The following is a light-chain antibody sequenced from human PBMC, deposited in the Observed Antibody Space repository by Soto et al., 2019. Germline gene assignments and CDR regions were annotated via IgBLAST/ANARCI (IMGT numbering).Light chain of an antibody. CDR1: QSVRNHY. J-gene: IGKJ5*01. V-gene: IGKV3-20*01. CDR2: DAS. Sequence: VVVVLSPDPLSLSSRERATLSRRAIQSVRNHYLAWYQVRPGRAPRLLIYDASTKATAIPDRISGGGSGTDFTLTITGLEPEDLAVYYCQQYGSSPPFTFGQGTRLEI. CDR3: QQYGSSPPFT.